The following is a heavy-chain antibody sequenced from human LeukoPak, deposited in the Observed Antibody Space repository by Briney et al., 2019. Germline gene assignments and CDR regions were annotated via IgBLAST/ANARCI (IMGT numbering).Heavy chain of an antibody. CDR1: RFTFSSYG. CDR2: ISDDGSNE. Sequence: PGGSLRLSCATSRFTFSSYGMHWVRQAPGKGLEWVAVISDDGSNEYYADSVKGRFTISRDNSKNTLYLQMNSLRTEDTAFYYCAKDKDPYSTGRATPGDYWGQGTLVTVSS. J-gene: IGHJ4*02. CDR3: AKDKDPYSTGRATPGDY. D-gene: IGHD2-21*01. V-gene: IGHV3-30*18.